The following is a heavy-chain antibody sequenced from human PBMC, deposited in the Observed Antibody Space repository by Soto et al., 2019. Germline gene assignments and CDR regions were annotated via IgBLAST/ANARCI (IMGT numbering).Heavy chain of an antibody. Sequence: SETLSLTCAVYGGSFSGYYWSWIRQPPGKGLEWTGEINHSGSTNYNPSLKSRVTISVDTSKNQFSLKLSSVTAADTAVYYCARLSRRDTVTTIHEYFQHWGQGTLVTVSS. CDR2: INHSGST. CDR1: GGSFSGYY. J-gene: IGHJ1*01. V-gene: IGHV4-34*01. D-gene: IGHD4-17*01. CDR3: ARLSRRDTVTTIHEYFQH.